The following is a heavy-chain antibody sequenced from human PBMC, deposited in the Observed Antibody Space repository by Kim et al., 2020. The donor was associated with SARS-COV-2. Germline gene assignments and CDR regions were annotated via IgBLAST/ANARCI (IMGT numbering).Heavy chain of an antibody. CDR1: GYTFTSYG. CDR2: ISAYNGNT. J-gene: IGHJ3*02. D-gene: IGHD3-22*01. V-gene: IGHV1-18*01. Sequence: ASVKVSCKASGYTFTSYGISWVRQAPGQGLEWMGWISAYNGNTNYAQKLQGRVTMTTDTSTSTAYMELRSLRSDDTAVYYCAREIASELPPLKTIRLHPWGYYDSSGQVLGHAFDIWGQGTMVTVSS. CDR3: AREIASELPPLKTIRLHPWGYYDSSGQVLGHAFDI.